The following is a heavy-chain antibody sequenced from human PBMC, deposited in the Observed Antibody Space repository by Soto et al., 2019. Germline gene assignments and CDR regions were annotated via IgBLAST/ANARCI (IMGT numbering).Heavy chain of an antibody. Sequence: EVQLLESGGGLVQPGGSLRLSCAASGFTFSSYAMSWVRQAPGKGLEWVSAISGSGGSTYYADSVKGRFTISRDNPKNTLYLQMNSLRAEDTAVYYCAKGDCSGGSCYSDYYYGMDVWGQGTTVTVSS. CDR3: AKGDCSGGSCYSDYYYGMDV. J-gene: IGHJ6*02. CDR2: ISGSGGST. V-gene: IGHV3-23*01. D-gene: IGHD2-15*01. CDR1: GFTFSSYA.